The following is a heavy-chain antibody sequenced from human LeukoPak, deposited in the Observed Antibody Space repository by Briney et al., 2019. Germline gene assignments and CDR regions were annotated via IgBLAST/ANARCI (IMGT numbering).Heavy chain of an antibody. D-gene: IGHD2-2*01. J-gene: IGHJ6*02. Sequence: PSETLSLTCTVSGGSISSGGYYWSWIRQHPGKGLEWIGYIYYSGSTYYNPSLKSRVTISVDTSKNQFSLKLSSVTAADTAVYCCCCSSTSYYGMDVWGQGTTVTVSS. V-gene: IGHV4-31*03. CDR1: GGSISSGGYY. CDR2: IYYSGST. CDR3: CCSSTSYYGMDV.